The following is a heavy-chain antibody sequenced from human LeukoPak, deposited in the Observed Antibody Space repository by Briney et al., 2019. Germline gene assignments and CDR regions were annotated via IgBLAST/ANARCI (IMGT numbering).Heavy chain of an antibody. CDR2: INAGNSNT. D-gene: IGHD3-10*01. V-gene: IGHV1-3*01. Sequence: ASVKVSCKASGYSFTTYALHWVRQAPGQSPEWMGCINAGNSNTRYSQKFEGRVTITRDTSASTAYMDLSSLRSEDTAVYYCALQGVRGVSYFFDYWGQGTLVTVSS. CDR3: ALQGVRGVSYFFDY. J-gene: IGHJ4*02. CDR1: GYSFTTYA.